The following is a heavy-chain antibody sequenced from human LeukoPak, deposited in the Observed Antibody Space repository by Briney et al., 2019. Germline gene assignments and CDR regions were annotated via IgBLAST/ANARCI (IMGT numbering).Heavy chain of an antibody. V-gene: IGHV3-53*01. CDR3: ARSNLRWLRGDGMDV. CDR2: IYSGGST. D-gene: IGHD5-24*01. J-gene: IGHJ6*02. Sequence: PGGSLRLSCAASGFTVSSNYMSWVRQAPGKGLEWVSVIYSGGSTYYAGSVKGRFTISRDDSKNTLYLQMNSLRAEDTAVYYCARSNLRWLRGDGMDVWGQGTTVTVSS. CDR1: GFTVSSNY.